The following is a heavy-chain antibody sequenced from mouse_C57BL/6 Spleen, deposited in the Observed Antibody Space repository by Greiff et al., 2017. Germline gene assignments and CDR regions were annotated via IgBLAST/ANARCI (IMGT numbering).Heavy chain of an antibody. D-gene: IGHD4-1*01. CDR2: ISSGSSTI. CDR1: GFTFSDYG. CDR3: ARKETGHYFDY. Sequence: EVQRVESGGGLVKPVGSLKLSCAASGFTFSDYGMHWVRQAPEKGLEWVAYISSGSSTIYYADTVKGRFTISRDNAKNTLYLQMTSLGSEDTAMYDSARKETGHYFDYWGQGTTLTVSS. V-gene: IGHV5-17*01. J-gene: IGHJ2*01.